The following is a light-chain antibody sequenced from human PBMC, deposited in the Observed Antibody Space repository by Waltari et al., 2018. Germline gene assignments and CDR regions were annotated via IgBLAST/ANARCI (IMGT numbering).Light chain of an antibody. V-gene: IGKV1-39*01. CDR2: AAS. CDR1: QSISTY. J-gene: IGKJ3*01. Sequence: DIQMTQSTSSMPASVGDRVPITCRASQSISTYLNWYQQKPGKAPKLLIYAASSLQSGVPSRFSGSGSGTEFTLTISSLQPEDFATYYCQQSYSTLFTFGPGTKVDIK. CDR3: QQSYSTLFT.